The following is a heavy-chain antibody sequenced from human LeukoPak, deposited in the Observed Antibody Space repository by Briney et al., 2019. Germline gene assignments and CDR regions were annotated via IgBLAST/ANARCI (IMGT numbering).Heavy chain of an antibody. CDR3: ARGSLTNWFDP. D-gene: IGHD4/OR15-4a*01. V-gene: IGHV4-38-2*02. CDR2: IYHSGST. CDR1: GYSISSGYY. Sequence: SETLSLTCTVSGYSISSGYYWGRIRQPPGKGLEWIGSIYHSGSTYYNPSLKSRVTISVDTSKNQFFLKLSSVTAADTALYYCARGSLTNWFDPWGQGTLVTVSS. J-gene: IGHJ5*02.